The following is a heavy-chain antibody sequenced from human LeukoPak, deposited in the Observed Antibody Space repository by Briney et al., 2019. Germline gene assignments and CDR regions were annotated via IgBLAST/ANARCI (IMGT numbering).Heavy chain of an antibody. Sequence: SETLSLTCTVSGVSISSYYWSWVRQPPGKGRGWVGYIYYSGSTNYNPSLKSRDTISVDTSKNQFSLKLSSVTAADTAVYYCARSRDSSGWGYYFDYWGQGTLVTVSS. CDR2: IYYSGST. V-gene: IGHV4-59*01. CDR3: ARSRDSSGWGYYFDY. J-gene: IGHJ4*02. CDR1: GVSISSYY. D-gene: IGHD6-19*01.